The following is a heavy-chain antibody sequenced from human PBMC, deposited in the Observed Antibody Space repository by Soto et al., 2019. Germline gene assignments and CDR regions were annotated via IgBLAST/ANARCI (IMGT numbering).Heavy chain of an antibody. CDR2: ISGSGGST. D-gene: IGHD2-15*01. J-gene: IGHJ3*02. V-gene: IGHV3-23*01. Sequence: GGSLRLSCAASGFTFSSYAMSWVRQAPGKGLEWVSAISGSGGSTYYADSVKGRFTISRDNSKNTLYLQMNSLRAEDTAVYYCAKIGGGAGDIVVVVAAKGAFDIWGQGTMVTVSS. CDR1: GFTFSSYA. CDR3: AKIGGGAGDIVVVVAAKGAFDI.